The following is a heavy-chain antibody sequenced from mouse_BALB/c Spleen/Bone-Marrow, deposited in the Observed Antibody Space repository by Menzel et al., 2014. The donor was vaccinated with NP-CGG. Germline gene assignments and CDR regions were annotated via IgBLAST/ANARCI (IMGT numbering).Heavy chain of an antibody. CDR3: ARKSQSAYDSMNY. V-gene: IGHV1S56*01. Sequence: QVQLQQSGPELVKPGASVTISCKASGYTFTSYYIYWVRQRPGQGLEWIGWIYPGDFNTKYNEKFKGKATLTADKSSSTAYMQLSSLTSEDSAVYFCARKSQSAYDSMNYWGQGTSVTVSS. CDR1: GYTFTSYY. D-gene: IGHD2-4*01. CDR2: IYPGDFNT. J-gene: IGHJ4*01.